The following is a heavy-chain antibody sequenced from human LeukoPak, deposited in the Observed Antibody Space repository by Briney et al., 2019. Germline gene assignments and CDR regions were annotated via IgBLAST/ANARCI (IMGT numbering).Heavy chain of an antibody. D-gene: IGHD6-19*01. Sequence: SETLSLTCTVSGGSISSYYWSWIRQPAGKGLEWIGRIYTSGITNYNPSLKSRVTTSVDTSKNQFSLKLSSATAADTAVYYCARDSQWLIYHWFDPWGQGTLVTVSS. J-gene: IGHJ5*02. CDR2: IYTSGIT. CDR3: ARDSQWLIYHWFDP. V-gene: IGHV4-4*07. CDR1: GGSISSYY.